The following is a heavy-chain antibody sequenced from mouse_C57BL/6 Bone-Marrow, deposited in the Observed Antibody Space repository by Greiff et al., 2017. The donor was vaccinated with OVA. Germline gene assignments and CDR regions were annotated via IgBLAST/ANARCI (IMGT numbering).Heavy chain of an antibody. V-gene: IGHV1-55*01. CDR2: IYPGSGST. D-gene: IGHD1-1*01. CDR1: GYTFTSYW. J-gene: IGHJ2*01. CDR3: ALTTVVAPYFDY. Sequence: VQLQQPGAELVKPGASVKMSCKASGYTFTSYWITWVKQRPGQGLEWIGDIYPGSGSTNYNEKFKSKATLTVDTSSSTAYMQLSSLTSEDSAVYYCALTTVVAPYFDYWGQGTTLTVSS.